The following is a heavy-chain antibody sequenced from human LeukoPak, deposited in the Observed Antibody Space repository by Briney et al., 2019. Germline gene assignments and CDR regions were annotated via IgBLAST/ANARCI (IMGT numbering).Heavy chain of an antibody. Sequence: GGSLRLSCAASGFTFSGSEMNWVGQAPGKGLEWVSYISTTGSTIYYADSVKGGFTISRGNAKISLYLQMSSLRAEDTAVYYCARGDDYGDNSFDYWGQGTLVTVSS. V-gene: IGHV3-48*03. CDR1: GFTFSGSE. J-gene: IGHJ4*02. CDR3: ARGDDYGDNSFDY. CDR2: ISTTGSTI. D-gene: IGHD4-17*01.